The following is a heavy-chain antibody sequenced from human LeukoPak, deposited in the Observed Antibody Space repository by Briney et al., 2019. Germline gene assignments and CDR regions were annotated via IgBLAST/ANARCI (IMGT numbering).Heavy chain of an antibody. CDR3: ARDGDTVTTVEYFQH. Sequence: GSLRLSCAASGFTFSSYSMNWVRQAPGKGLEWVSSISSSSSYIYYADSVKGRFTISRDNAKNSLYLQMNSLRAEDTAVYYCARDGDTVTTVEYFQHWGQGTLVTVSS. D-gene: IGHD4-17*01. V-gene: IGHV3-21*01. CDR2: ISSSSSYI. J-gene: IGHJ1*01. CDR1: GFTFSSYS.